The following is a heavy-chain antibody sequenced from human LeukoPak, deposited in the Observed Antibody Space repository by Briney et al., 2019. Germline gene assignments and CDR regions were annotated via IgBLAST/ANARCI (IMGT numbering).Heavy chain of an antibody. Sequence: ASVKVSCKASGHTFTSYGISWVRQAPGQGLEWMGWISAYNGNTNYAQKLQGRVTMTTDTSTSTAYMELRSLRSDDTAVYYCARGYCSSTSCYTHAFDIWGQGTMVTVSS. CDR3: ARGYCSSTSCYTHAFDI. V-gene: IGHV1-18*01. CDR1: GHTFTSYG. CDR2: ISAYNGNT. J-gene: IGHJ3*02. D-gene: IGHD2-2*02.